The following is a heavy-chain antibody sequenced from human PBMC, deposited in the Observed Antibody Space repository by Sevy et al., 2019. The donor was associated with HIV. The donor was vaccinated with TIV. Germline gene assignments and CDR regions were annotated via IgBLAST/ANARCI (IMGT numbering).Heavy chain of an antibody. CDR3: ARVKGIAAAEGYFDY. V-gene: IGHV3-48*02. CDR2: ISSSGSAI. D-gene: IGHD6-13*01. CDR1: GFTFSTYS. J-gene: IGHJ4*02. Sequence: GGYLRLSCAASGFTFSTYSMNWVRQAPGKGLEWVSYISSSGSAIYYADSVKGRFTISRDNARNSLYLQMNSLRDEDTAVYYCARVKGIAAAEGYFDYWGQGTLVTVSS.